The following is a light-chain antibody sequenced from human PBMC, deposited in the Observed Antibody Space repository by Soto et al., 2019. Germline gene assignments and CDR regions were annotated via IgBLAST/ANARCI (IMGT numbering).Light chain of an antibody. V-gene: IGKV1-39*01. CDR1: QSISSY. CDR3: QQSYSTPRT. Sequence: DIQMTQSPSSLSASVGDRVTITCRARQSISSYLNWYQQKPGKAPKLLIYAASSLQSGGPSRFSGSGSGTDFTLTISRLQPEDVATDYCQQSYSTPRTFGQGTKLEIK. J-gene: IGKJ2*01. CDR2: AAS.